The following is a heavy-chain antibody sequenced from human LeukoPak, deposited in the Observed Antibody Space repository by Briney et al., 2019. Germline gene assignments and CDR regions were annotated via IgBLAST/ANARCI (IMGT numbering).Heavy chain of an antibody. D-gene: IGHD6-13*01. CDR1: GFTFSSYS. CDR2: ISSSSSYI. V-gene: IGHV3-21*01. CDR3: ASVHIAAADSY. Sequence: GGSLRLSCAASGFTFSSYSMNWVRQAPGKGLEWVSSISSSSSYIYYADSVKGRFTISRDNAKNSLYLQMNSLRAEDTAVYYCASVHIAAADSYWGQGTLVTVSS. J-gene: IGHJ4*02.